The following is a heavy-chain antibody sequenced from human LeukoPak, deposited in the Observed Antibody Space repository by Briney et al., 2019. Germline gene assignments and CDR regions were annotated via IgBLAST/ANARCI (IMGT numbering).Heavy chain of an antibody. CDR1: GFTFSSYG. J-gene: IGHJ5*02. Sequence: PGGSLRLSCAASGFTFSSYGMHWVRQAPGKGLEWVAFIRYDGSNKYYADSVKGRFTISRDNSKNTLYLQMNSLRAEDTAVYYCAKDRAGLRLGELSFPWGQGTLVTVSS. V-gene: IGHV3-30*02. D-gene: IGHD3-16*02. CDR3: AKDRAGLRLGELSFP. CDR2: IRYDGSNK.